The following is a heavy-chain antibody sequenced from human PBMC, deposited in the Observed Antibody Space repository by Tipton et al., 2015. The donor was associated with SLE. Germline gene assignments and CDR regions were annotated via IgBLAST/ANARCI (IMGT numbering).Heavy chain of an antibody. J-gene: IGHJ4*02. V-gene: IGHV3-48*03. CDR2: ISSSGYTI. D-gene: IGHD6-13*01. Sequence: SLRLSCAASGFTFSSYEMSWVRQAPGKGLEWVSYISSSGYTIYYADSVEGRFTISRDNAKNSLYLQMNSLRAEDTALYYCAREGVSSPDYWGQGTLVTVSS. CDR1: GFTFSSYE. CDR3: AREGVSSPDY.